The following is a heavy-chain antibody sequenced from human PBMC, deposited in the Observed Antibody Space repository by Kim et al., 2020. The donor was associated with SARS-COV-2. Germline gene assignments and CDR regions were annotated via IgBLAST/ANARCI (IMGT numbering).Heavy chain of an antibody. CDR1: GLTFSGSA. Sequence: GGSLRLSCAASGLTFSGSAMHWVRQASGKGLEWVGRIRSKANSYATAYAASVKGRFTISRDDSKNTAYLQMNSLKTEDTAVYYCTRLSQSGRRDYWGQGTLVTVSS. CDR2: IRSKANSYAT. V-gene: IGHV3-73*01. CDR3: TRLSQSGRRDY. D-gene: IGHD5-12*01. J-gene: IGHJ4*02.